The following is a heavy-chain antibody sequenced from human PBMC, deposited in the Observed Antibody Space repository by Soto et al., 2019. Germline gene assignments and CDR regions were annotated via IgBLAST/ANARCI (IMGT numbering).Heavy chain of an antibody. CDR2: IYHSGST. CDR1: GGSISSSNW. J-gene: IGHJ6*02. Sequence: PSETLSLTCAVSGGSISSSNWWSWVRQPPGKGLEWIGEIYHSGSTNYNPSLKSRVTISVDKSKNQFSLKLSSVTAADTAVYYCARAGKYGSGSPYYYYYGMDVWGQGTTVTVSS. CDR3: ARAGKYGSGSPYYYYYGMDV. D-gene: IGHD3-10*01. V-gene: IGHV4-4*02.